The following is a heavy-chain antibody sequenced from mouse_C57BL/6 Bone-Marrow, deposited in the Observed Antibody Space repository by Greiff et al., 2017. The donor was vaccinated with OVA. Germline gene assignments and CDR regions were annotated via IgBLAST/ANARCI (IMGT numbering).Heavy chain of an antibody. V-gene: IGHV1-55*01. CDR1: GYTFTSYW. D-gene: IGHD1-1*01. CDR3: ARHYYYYGSSYEY. CDR2: IYPGSGST. Sequence: QVQLKQSGAELVKPGASVKMSCKASGYTFTSYWITWVKQRPGQGLGWIGDIYPGSGSTNYNEKFKSKATLTVDTSSSTAYMQLSSLTSEDSAVYYCARHYYYYGSSYEYWGQGTTLTVSS. J-gene: IGHJ2*01.